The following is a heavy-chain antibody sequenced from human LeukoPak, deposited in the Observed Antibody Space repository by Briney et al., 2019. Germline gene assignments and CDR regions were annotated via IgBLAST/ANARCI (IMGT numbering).Heavy chain of an antibody. CDR2: INPNSGGT. Sequence: ASVKVSCKASGYTFTGYYMHWVRQAPGQGLEWMGRINPNSGGTNYAQKFQGRVTMTRDTSISTAYMELSRLRSDDTAVYCCAGMITPYYYMDVWGKGTTVTVSS. V-gene: IGHV1-2*06. D-gene: IGHD3-16*01. CDR1: GYTFTGYY. J-gene: IGHJ6*03. CDR3: AGMITPYYYMDV.